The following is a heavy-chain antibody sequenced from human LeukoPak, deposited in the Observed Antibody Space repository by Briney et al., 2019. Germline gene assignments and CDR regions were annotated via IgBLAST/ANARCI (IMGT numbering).Heavy chain of an antibody. Sequence: SETLSLTCTVSGGSISSSSYYWGWIRQPPGKGLEWIGSIYYSGSTYYNPSLKSRVTISVDTSKNQFSLKLSSVTAADTAVYYCARDQTRRIVVVITTLSYFDYWGQGTLVTVSS. CDR1: GGSISSSSYY. J-gene: IGHJ4*02. CDR2: IYYSGST. V-gene: IGHV4-39*07. D-gene: IGHD3-22*01. CDR3: ARDQTRRIVVVITTLSYFDY.